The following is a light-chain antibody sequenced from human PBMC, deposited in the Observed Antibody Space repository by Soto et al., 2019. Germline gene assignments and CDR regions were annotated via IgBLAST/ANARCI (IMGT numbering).Light chain of an antibody. V-gene: IGLV7-46*01. CDR3: LLQYSEIRV. CDR2: DAN. J-gene: IGLJ3*02. Sequence: QAVVTQEPSLTVSPGGTVTLTCGSSTGAVTSGHSPYWFQQRPGQAPKTLIYDANNKYPWTPARFSGSLFGGKATLTLSGAQPEDEAEYYCLLQYSEIRVFGGGTKLTVL. CDR1: TGAVTSGHS.